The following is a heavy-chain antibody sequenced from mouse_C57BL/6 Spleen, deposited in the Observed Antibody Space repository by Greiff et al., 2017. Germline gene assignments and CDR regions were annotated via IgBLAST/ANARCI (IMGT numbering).Heavy chain of an antibody. J-gene: IGHJ4*01. D-gene: IGHD2-4*01. CDR1: GYTFTDYY. CDR3: ARRRTMINYYAMDY. Sequence: VQLQQSGPELVKPGASVKISCKASGYTFTDYYMNWVKQSHGKSLEWIGDINPNNGGTSYNQKFKGKATLTVDKSSSTAYMELRSLTSEDSAVYYCARRRTMINYYAMDYWGQGTSVTVSS. CDR2: INPNNGGT. V-gene: IGHV1-26*01.